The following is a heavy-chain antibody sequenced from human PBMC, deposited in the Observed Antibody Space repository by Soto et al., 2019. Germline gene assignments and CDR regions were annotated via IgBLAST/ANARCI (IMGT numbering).Heavy chain of an antibody. V-gene: IGHV3-48*03. J-gene: IGHJ5*02. CDR3: ARDAGNTP. CDR2: ISSSGSTI. CDR1: GFTFSSYE. Sequence: HPGGSLRLSXAASGFTFSSYEMNWVRQAPGKGLEWVSYISSSGSTIYYVDSVRGRFTISRDNAKNSLYLQMNSLRAEDTAVYYCARDAGNTPWGQGTLVTVSS.